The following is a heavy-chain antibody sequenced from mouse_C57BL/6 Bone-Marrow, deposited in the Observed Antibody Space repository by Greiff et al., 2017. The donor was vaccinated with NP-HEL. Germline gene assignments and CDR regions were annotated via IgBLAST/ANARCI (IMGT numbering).Heavy chain of an antibody. D-gene: IGHD1-1*01. CDR3: ARNSYYGSSYYFDY. Sequence: EVQLVESGGGLVKPGGSLKLSCAASGFTFSDYGMHWVRQAPEKGLEWVAYISSGSSTIYYADTVKGRFTISRDNAKNTLFLQMTSLRSEDTAMYYCARNSYYGSSYYFDYWGQGTTLTVSS. J-gene: IGHJ2*01. CDR1: GFTFSDYG. V-gene: IGHV5-17*01. CDR2: ISSGSSTI.